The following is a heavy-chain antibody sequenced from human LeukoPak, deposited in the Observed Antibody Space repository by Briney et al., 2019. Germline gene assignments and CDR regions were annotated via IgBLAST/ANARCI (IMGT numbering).Heavy chain of an antibody. CDR2: LSPSGADT. Sequence: PGGSLRLSCAASGFTFTNYAMNWVRQGPGKGLEWVSTLSPSGADTYYADSVKGHFTISRDISKNTLYLQMNSLRAEDTAVYYCARRAYNWGAFDIWGQGTMVTVSS. J-gene: IGHJ3*02. CDR3: ARRAYNWGAFDI. CDR1: GFTFTNYA. V-gene: IGHV3-23*01. D-gene: IGHD5-24*01.